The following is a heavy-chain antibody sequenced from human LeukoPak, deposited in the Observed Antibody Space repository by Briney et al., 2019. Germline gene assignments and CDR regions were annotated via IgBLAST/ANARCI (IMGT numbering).Heavy chain of an antibody. CDR2: IYYSGST. J-gene: IGHJ4*02. CDR3: ARDYRYYYDSSGYSVIDY. CDR1: GGSISSSSYY. V-gene: IGHV4-39*07. D-gene: IGHD3-22*01. Sequence: SETLSLTCTVSGGSISSSSYYWGWIRQPPGKGLEWIGSIYYSGSTYYNPSLKSRVTKSVYTSKNQFSLKLSSVTAADTAVYYCARDYRYYYDSSGYSVIDYWGQGTLVTVSS.